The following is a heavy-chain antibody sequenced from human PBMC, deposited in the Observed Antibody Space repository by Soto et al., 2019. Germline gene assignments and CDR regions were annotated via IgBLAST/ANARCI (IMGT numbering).Heavy chain of an antibody. CDR3: ARNIVVVTAIPNQYYYYGMDV. D-gene: IGHD2-21*02. J-gene: IGHJ6*02. Sequence: QLQLQESGPGLVKPSETLSLTCTVSGGSISSSSYYWGWIRQPPGKGLEWVGWIYYSGSTYYDQSPKRRIPLSVDKSKIPFSLKLSSVTAADTAVYYCARNIVVVTAIPNQYYYYGMDVWGQGTTVTVSS. CDR2: IYYSGST. V-gene: IGHV4-39*01. CDR1: GGSISSSSYY.